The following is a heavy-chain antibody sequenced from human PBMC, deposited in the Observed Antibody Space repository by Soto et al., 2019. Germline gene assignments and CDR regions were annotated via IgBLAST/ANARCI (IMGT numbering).Heavy chain of an antibody. V-gene: IGHV3-23*01. D-gene: IGHD3-22*01. CDR1: GFTFSSYA. Sequence: GALRLSCAASGFTFSSYAMSWVRQAPGKGLEWVSAISGSGGSTYYADSVKGRFTISRDNSKNTLYLQMNSLRAEDTAVYYCAKLMSSSGYYNSPSDYWGQGTLVTVSS. CDR3: AKLMSSSGYYNSPSDY. CDR2: ISGSGGST. J-gene: IGHJ4*02.